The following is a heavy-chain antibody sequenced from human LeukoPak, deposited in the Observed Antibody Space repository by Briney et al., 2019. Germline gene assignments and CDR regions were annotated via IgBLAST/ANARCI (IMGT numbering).Heavy chain of an antibody. CDR1: GFTFSSYE. Sequence: HSGGSLRLSCAASGFTFSSYEMNWVRQAPGKGLEWVSYISSSGSTIYYADSVNGRFTISRDNAKNSLYPQMNSLRAEDTAVYYCARVWFGELYFDYWGQGTLVTVSS. CDR3: ARVWFGELYFDY. J-gene: IGHJ4*02. D-gene: IGHD3-10*01. V-gene: IGHV3-48*03. CDR2: ISSSGSTI.